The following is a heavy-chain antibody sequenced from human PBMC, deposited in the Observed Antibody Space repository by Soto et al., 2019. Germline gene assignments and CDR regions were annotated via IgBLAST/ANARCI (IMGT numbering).Heavy chain of an antibody. CDR3: ARGLTMVRGLILDAFDM. V-gene: IGHV1-3*01. CDR2: INAGNGNT. J-gene: IGHJ3*02. Sequence: QVQLVQSGAEVKKPGASVKVSCKTSGYTFTTYPMHWVRQAPGQRLEWMGWINAGNGNTKYSQKFQGRVTITRDTSASTAYMELNSLRSEDTAVYYCARGLTMVRGLILDAFDMWGQGTMVTVSS. CDR1: GYTFTTYP. D-gene: IGHD3-10*01.